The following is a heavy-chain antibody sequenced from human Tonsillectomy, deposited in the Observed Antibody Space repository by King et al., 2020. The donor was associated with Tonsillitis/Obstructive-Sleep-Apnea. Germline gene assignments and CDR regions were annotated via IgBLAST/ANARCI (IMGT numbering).Heavy chain of an antibody. Sequence: QLVQSGAEVKKPGASVKVSCKASGYIFTSYGISWVRQAPGQGLEWMGWISGYNGNTNYAQRVKGRDTMTTDTSTSTAYMELRSLRSDDTAVYYCARVDMVRGNWFDPWGQGTLVTVSS. CDR1: GYIFTSYG. CDR2: ISGYNGNT. CDR3: ARVDMVRGNWFDP. D-gene: IGHD3-10*01. J-gene: IGHJ5*02. V-gene: IGHV1-18*01.